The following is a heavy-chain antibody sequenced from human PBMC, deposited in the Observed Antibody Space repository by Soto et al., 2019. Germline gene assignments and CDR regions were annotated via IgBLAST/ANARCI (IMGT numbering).Heavy chain of an antibody. V-gene: IGHV3-53*02. CDR3: ARDPPATRNGMDV. Sequence: EVQLVETGGGLIQPGGSLRLSCAASGFTVSSNYMSWVRQAPGKGLEWVSVIYSGGSTYYADSVRGRFTISRDNSKNMLYLQMKSLRAEDTAVYYCARDPPATRNGMDVWGQGTTVNVSS. CDR2: IYSGGST. J-gene: IGHJ6*02. CDR1: GFTVSSNY.